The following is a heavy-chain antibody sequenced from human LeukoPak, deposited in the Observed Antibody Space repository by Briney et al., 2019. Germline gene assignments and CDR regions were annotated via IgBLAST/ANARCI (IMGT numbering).Heavy chain of an antibody. J-gene: IGHJ3*02. CDR1: EFTFSDSA. V-gene: IGHV3-30*04. Sequence: GGSLRLSCAASEFTFSDSAMHWVRQAPGKGLEWVAVISYDGTNIYYGDSVKGRFTISRDNSKNTLYLQMDSLRPEDTDVYYCARIPLVWSSPKGAFDIWGQGTMVTVSS. D-gene: IGHD3-10*01. CDR2: ISYDGTNI. CDR3: ARIPLVWSSPKGAFDI.